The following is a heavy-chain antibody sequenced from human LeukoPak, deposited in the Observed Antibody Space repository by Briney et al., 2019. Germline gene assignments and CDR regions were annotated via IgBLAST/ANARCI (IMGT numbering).Heavy chain of an antibody. CDR2: FDPEDGET. D-gene: IGHD5-18*01. CDR3: ATDKGYSYGYYYYGMDV. J-gene: IGHJ6*02. CDR1: GYTLTELS. Sequence: GASVKVSCKVSGYTLTELSMHWVRQAPGKGLEWMGGFDPEDGETIYAQKFQGRVTMTEDTSTDTAYMELSSLRSEDTAVYYCATDKGYSYGYYYYGMDVWGQGTTVTVSS. V-gene: IGHV1-24*01.